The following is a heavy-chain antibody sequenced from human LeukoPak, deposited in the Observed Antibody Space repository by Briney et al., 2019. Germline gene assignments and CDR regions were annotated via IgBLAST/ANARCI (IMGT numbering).Heavy chain of an antibody. Sequence: GGSLRPSCAPSGLTFSRHGMHWVRQPPAKGLEWVAIISNDGSRKYYAHSVEGRFTISRDNSKNTLYLQMDSLRAEDTAVYYCARDRAWNYFDYWGQGTLVTVSS. CDR1: GLTFSRHG. J-gene: IGHJ4*02. CDR2: ISNDGSRK. CDR3: ARDRAWNYFDY. D-gene: IGHD3-3*01. V-gene: IGHV3-30*03.